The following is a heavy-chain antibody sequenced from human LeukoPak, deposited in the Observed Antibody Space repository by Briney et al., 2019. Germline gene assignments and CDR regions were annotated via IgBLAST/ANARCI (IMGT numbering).Heavy chain of an antibody. V-gene: IGHV1-46*01. D-gene: IGHD4-17*01. CDR2: INPSGGST. CDR1: GYTFTSYF. Sequence: GASVKVSCKASGYTFTSYFMHWVRQAPGQGLDWRGIINPSGGSTSYAQKFQGRVTMTRDTSTSTVYMELSSLRSEDTAVYYCARDSADYGDYDYWGQGTLVTVSS. J-gene: IGHJ4*02. CDR3: ARDSADYGDYDY.